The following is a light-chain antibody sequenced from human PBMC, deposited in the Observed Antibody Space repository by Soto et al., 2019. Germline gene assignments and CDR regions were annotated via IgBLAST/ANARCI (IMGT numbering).Light chain of an antibody. CDR3: QQYNNWPPT. Sequence: EIVMTQSPATLSVSPGERATLSCRARQSVSSNLAWYQQKPGQAPRLLIYGASPRATGIPARFSGSGSGTEFTLTISSLQSEDFAVYYCQQYNNWPPTFGQGTKV. CDR2: GAS. V-gene: IGKV3-15*01. CDR1: QSVSSN. J-gene: IGKJ1*01.